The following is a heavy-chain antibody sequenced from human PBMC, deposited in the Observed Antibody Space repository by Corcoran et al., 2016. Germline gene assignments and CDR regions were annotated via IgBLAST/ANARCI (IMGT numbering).Heavy chain of an antibody. Sequence: QGNLKESGTELVKLTETRSRTSTVSGYSISSGYYWGWLRQTPGKGLEWIGSIYHSGSTYFNPSLQSRVTISVDSSKYQFSLKLKSVTAADTAVYYWARGSSGYGYVSDYWGHGRVVTASS. CDR3: ARGSSGYGYVSDY. V-gene: IGHV4-38-2*02. D-gene: IGHD3-10*02. CDR2: IYHSGST. J-gene: IGHJ4*01. CDR1: GYSISSGYY.